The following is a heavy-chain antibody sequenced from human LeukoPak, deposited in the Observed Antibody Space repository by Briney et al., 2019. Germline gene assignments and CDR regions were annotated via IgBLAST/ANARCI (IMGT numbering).Heavy chain of an antibody. CDR3: AKNLSGPSYYFDY. J-gene: IGHJ4*02. Sequence: GGSLRLSCAASGFTFSSYAMNWVRQAPGKGLEWVSGISDSGGTTYYAGSVKGRFTVSRDNSKNTLYLQMNSLRADDTAVYYCAKNLSGPSYYFDYWGQGTLVAVSS. CDR1: GFTFSSYA. V-gene: IGHV3-23*01. D-gene: IGHD3-9*01. CDR2: ISDSGGTT.